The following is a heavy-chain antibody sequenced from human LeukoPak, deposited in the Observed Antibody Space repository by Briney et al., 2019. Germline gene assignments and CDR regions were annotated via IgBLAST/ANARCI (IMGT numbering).Heavy chain of an antibody. D-gene: IGHD3-16*01. CDR1: GFTFSNIW. CDR3: AKNGGPHGMDV. Sequence: GGSLRLSCAASGFTFSNIWMSWVRQAPGKGLECVANIKHDGSETNYVDSVKGRFTISRDNAKNSLHLQMNSLRVEDTAVYYCAKNGGPHGMDVWGQGTTVTVSS. J-gene: IGHJ6*02. CDR2: IKHDGSET. V-gene: IGHV3-7*02.